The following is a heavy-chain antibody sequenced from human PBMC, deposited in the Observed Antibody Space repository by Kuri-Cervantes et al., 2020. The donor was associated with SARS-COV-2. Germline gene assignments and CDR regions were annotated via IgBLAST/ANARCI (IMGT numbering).Heavy chain of an antibody. V-gene: IGHV3-30*19. CDR1: GFTLSSYG. J-gene: IGHJ6*03. Sequence: GGSLRLSCPASGFTLSSYGMHWVRQAPGKGLEWVAVIWYDGSNKYYADSVKGRFTISRDNSKNTLYLQMNSLRAEDTAVYYCARVGIAAAGRPYYYYYMDVWGKGTTVTASS. CDR2: IWYDGSNK. D-gene: IGHD6-13*01. CDR3: ARVGIAAAGRPYYYYYMDV.